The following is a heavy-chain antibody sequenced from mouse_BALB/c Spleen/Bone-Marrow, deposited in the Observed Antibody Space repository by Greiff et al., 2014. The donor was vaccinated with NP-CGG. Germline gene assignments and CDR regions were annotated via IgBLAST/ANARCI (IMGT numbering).Heavy chain of an antibody. D-gene: IGHD2-3*01. V-gene: IGHV5-6-4*01. J-gene: IGHJ4*01. CDR1: GLTFSSYT. CDR3: TRDLYDGYYYYAIDY. CDR2: ISSGGSYT. Sequence: EVNLVESGGGLVKPGGSLKLSCAASGLTFSSYTMSWVRQTPEKRLEWVATISSGGSYTYYPDSVKGRFTISRDNAKNTLYLQMSSLKSEDTAMYYCTRDLYDGYYYYAIDYWGQGTSGTVSS.